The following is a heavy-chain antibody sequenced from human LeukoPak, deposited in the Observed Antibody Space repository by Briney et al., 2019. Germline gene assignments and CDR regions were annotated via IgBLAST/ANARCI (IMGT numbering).Heavy chain of an antibody. Sequence: PGGSLRLSCAASGFTFSDYYMSWVRQAPGKGLEWVSVISGSGGSSYYADSVKGRFTISRDNPRNTLYLQMNTLRAEDTAVYYCAKNRGDVTSARVGCDYWGQGALVTVSS. D-gene: IGHD3-16*01. CDR3: AKNRGDVTSARVGCDY. J-gene: IGHJ4*02. CDR1: GFTFSDYY. V-gene: IGHV3-23*01. CDR2: ISGSGGSS.